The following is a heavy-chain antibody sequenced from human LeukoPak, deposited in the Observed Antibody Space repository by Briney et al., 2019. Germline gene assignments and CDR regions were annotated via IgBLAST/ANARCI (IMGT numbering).Heavy chain of an antibody. CDR2: IYYSGST. CDR3: ARDWRGDGYNRGAFDI. V-gene: IGHV4-39*07. Sequence: SETLSLTCTVSGGSISSSSYYWGWIRQPPGKGLEWIGSIYYSGSTYYNPSLKSRVTISVDTSKNQFSLKLSSVTAADTAVYYCARDWRGDGYNRGAFDIWGQGTMVTVSS. CDR1: GGSISSSSYY. D-gene: IGHD5-24*01. J-gene: IGHJ3*02.